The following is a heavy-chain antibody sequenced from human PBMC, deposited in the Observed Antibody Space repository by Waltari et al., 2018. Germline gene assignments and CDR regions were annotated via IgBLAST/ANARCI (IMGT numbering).Heavy chain of an antibody. CDR2: ISGSGGST. CDR3: AKDTTDYDFWSGYYRGDY. CDR1: GFTFSSYA. V-gene: IGHV3-23*01. J-gene: IGHJ4*02. D-gene: IGHD3-3*01. Sequence: EVQLLESGGGLVQPGGSLRFSCAASGFTFSSYAMSWVRQAPGQGLEWVSAISGSGGSTYYADSVKGRFTISRDNSKNTLYLQMNSLRAEDTAVYYCAKDTTDYDFWSGYYRGDYWGQGTLVTVSS.